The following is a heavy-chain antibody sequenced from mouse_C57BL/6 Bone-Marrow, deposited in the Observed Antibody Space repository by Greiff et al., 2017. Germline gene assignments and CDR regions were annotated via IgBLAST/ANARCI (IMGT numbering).Heavy chain of an antibody. D-gene: IGHD1-1*01. J-gene: IGHJ3*01. V-gene: IGHV4-1*02. Sequence: EVMLVESGGGLVQPGGSLKLSCAASGFDFSRYWMSWVRQAPGKGLEWIGENNPDSSTINYTPSLKDKFIISRDNAKNTLYLQMSKVRSEDTALYYCARMYYYGCFAYWGQGTLVTVSA. CDR2: NNPDSSTI. CDR1: GFDFSRYW. CDR3: ARMYYYGCFAY.